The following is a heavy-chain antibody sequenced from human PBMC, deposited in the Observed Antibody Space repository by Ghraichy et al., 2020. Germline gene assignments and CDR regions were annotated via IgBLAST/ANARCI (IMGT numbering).Heavy chain of an antibody. CDR1: GFTFDSYG. Sequence: GGSLRLSCAASGFTFDSYGMNWVRQAPGKGLEWVSSISSSSRYIYYADSVKGRFTISRDNAKNSLYLQMNSLRAEDTAVYYCGREYCSGNSCYVIYYYYYMDVWGKGTTVTVSS. CDR2: ISSSSRYI. D-gene: IGHD2-2*01. V-gene: IGHV3-21*01. J-gene: IGHJ6*03. CDR3: GREYCSGNSCYVIYYYYYMDV.